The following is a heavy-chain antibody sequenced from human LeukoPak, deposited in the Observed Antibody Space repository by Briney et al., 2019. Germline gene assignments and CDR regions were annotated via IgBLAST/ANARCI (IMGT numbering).Heavy chain of an antibody. Sequence: PSETLSLTCTVSGGSISSYYWSWIRQPPGKGLEWIGYIYDSGSTDYNPSLKSRVTISVDTSKNQFSLQLNSVTPEDTAVYYCAREWESGAFDIWGQGTMVTVSS. CDR1: GGSISSYY. CDR2: IYDSGST. D-gene: IGHD1-26*01. V-gene: IGHV4-59*12. J-gene: IGHJ3*02. CDR3: AREWESGAFDI.